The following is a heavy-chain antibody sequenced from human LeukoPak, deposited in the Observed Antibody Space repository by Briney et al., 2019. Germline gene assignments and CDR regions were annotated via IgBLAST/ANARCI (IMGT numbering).Heavy chain of an antibody. CDR1: GFTFSSYA. CDR3: AKTIRFLEWLSPYYFDY. Sequence: GFLRLSCAASGFTFSSYAMRWVRQAPGKGVEWGLAISGSGGSTYYADSVKGRFTISRDNSKNTLYLQMNSLRAEDTAVYYCAKTIRFLEWLSPYYFDYWGQGTLVTVSS. J-gene: IGHJ4*02. D-gene: IGHD3-3*01. CDR2: ISGSGGST. V-gene: IGHV3-23*01.